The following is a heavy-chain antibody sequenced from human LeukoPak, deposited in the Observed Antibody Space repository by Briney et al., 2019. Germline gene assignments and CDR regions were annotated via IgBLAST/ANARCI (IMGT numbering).Heavy chain of an antibody. CDR2: ISGSGGST. V-gene: IGHV3-23*01. CDR3: AKYRYCSSTSCYTSEFDY. Sequence: GGSLRLSCAASGFTFSSYAMSWVRQAPGKGLEWVSAISGSGGSTYYADSVKGRFTISRDNSKNTLYLQMNSLRAEDTAVYYCAKYRYCSSTSCYTSEFDYWGQGTLVTVSS. J-gene: IGHJ4*02. D-gene: IGHD2-2*02. CDR1: GFTFSSYA.